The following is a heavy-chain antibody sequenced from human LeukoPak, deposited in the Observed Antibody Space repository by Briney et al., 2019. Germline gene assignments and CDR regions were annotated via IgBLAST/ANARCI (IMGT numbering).Heavy chain of an antibody. CDR1: GFTFSDYY. V-gene: IGHV3-11*01. CDR2: ISSSGSTI. CDR3: ARVQPHYYDSSGYPPNY. D-gene: IGHD3-22*01. Sequence: GGSLRLSCAASGFTFSDYYMSWIRQAPGKGLEWVSYISSSGSTIYYADSVKGRFTISRDNAKNSLYLQMNSLRAEDTAVYYCARVQPHYYDSSGYPPNYWGQGTLVTVSS. J-gene: IGHJ4*02.